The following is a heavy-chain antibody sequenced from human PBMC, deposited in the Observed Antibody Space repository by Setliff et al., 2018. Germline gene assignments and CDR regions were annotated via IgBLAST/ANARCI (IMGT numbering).Heavy chain of an antibody. J-gene: IGHJ4*02. V-gene: IGHV1-18*01. CDR3: SRLVRYCTRTSCQRASGDDY. CDR2: ISAYTGNT. Sequence: SVKVSCKASGSTFTNYGISWVRQAPGQGLEWMGWISAYTGNTYSAQKFQGRLTMTTDTSTTTAYMELRSLRSDDTAVYYCSRLVRYCTRTSCQRASGDDYWGQGTRVTVPQ. D-gene: IGHD2-2*01. CDR1: GSTFTNYG.